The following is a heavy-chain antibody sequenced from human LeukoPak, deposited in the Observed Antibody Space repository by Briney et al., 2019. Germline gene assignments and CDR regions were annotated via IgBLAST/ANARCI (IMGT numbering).Heavy chain of an antibody. CDR2: ISSSSSYI. Sequence: GGSLRLSRAASGFTFSGYSMNWVRQAPGKGLEWVSSISSSSSYIYYADSVKGRFTISRDNAKNSLYLQMNSLRAEDTAVYFCARDVQVATIYPLDYWGQGTLVTVSS. CDR3: ARDVQVATIYPLDY. V-gene: IGHV3-21*01. J-gene: IGHJ4*02. D-gene: IGHD5-12*01. CDR1: GFTFSGYS.